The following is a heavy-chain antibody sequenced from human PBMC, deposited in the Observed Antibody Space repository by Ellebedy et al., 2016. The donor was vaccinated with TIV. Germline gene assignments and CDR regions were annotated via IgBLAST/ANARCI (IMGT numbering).Heavy chain of an antibody. CDR1: GGSISSRSYY. J-gene: IGHJ3*02. D-gene: IGHD1-14*01. Sequence: SETLSLTCTVSGGSISSRSYYWGWIRQPPGKGLEWIGSIYFSGSTYYNLSLKSRVTISLNTYKNQLSLRLSSVTAADTALFYCARTPPDRSDAFDIWGQGTMVTVSS. CDR2: IYFSGST. V-gene: IGHV4-39*07. CDR3: ARTPPDRSDAFDI.